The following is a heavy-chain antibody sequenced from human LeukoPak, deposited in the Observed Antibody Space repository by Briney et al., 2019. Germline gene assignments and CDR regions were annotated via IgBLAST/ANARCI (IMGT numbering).Heavy chain of an antibody. CDR2: ISGSGGST. J-gene: IGHJ5*02. D-gene: IGHD2/OR15-2a*01. Sequence: GGSLRLSCAASGFTFSSYAMSWVRQAPGKGLEWVSAISGSGGSTYYADSVKGRFTISRDNSKNTLYLQMNSLRVEDTAVYYCARTPAFGIFTLTVNWFDPWGQGTLVSVSS. CDR1: GFTFSSYA. CDR3: ARTPAFGIFTLTVNWFDP. V-gene: IGHV3-23*01.